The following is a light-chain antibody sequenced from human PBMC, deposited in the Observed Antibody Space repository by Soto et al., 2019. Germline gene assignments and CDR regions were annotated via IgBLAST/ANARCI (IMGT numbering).Light chain of an antibody. V-gene: IGLV2-14*01. CDR1: NTDVGQGKS. CDR3: VSYTDTDTLV. J-gene: IGLJ1*01. CDR2: EVT. Sequence: QSLLTQPASVSGSRGQSIIISCVGRNTDVGQGKSVSWYQQGPGKAPKLLIFEVTNRPSGVSNRFSGSRSGNTASLTISGLQPDDEGDYFCVSYTDTDTLVFGTGTKVTVL.